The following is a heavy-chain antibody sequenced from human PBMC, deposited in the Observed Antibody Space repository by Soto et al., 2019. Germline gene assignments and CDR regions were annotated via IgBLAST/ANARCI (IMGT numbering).Heavy chain of an antibody. Sequence: QVQLQLSGPGLVKPSQTLSLTCDISGDSVSSNSAAWNWIRQYPSRGLEWLGRAYNRSKWYIDSVPSVTSRMTFNPVTSNNHSSLQPNSVTPEDTAVFYCASALHVVAGTLGYFEYWCQGMLVTVSS. V-gene: IGHV6-1*01. CDR3: ASALHVVAGTLGYFEY. CDR2: AYNRSKWYI. J-gene: IGHJ4*02. CDR1: GDSVSSNSAA. D-gene: IGHD6-19*01.